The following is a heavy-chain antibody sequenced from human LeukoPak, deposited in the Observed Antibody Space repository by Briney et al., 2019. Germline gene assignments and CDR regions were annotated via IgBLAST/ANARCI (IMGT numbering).Heavy chain of an antibody. Sequence: GGSLRLSCAASGFTFTNYWMSWVRQAPGKGLEWVGFIRSKAYGGTTEYAASVKGRFTISRDDSKSIAYLQMNSLKTEDTAVYYCTRVRRIVVVTAIPVWGQGTLVTVSS. CDR3: TRVRRIVVVTAIPV. CDR1: GFTFTNYW. V-gene: IGHV3-49*04. CDR2: IRSKAYGGTT. D-gene: IGHD2-21*02. J-gene: IGHJ4*02.